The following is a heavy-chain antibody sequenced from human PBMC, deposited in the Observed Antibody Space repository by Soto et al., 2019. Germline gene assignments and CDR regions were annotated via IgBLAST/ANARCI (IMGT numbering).Heavy chain of an antibody. Sequence: EVQLVESGGGLVQPGGSLRLSCAATGFIFSSYWMSWVRQAPGKGLEWVADIKQDGSEKYYVDSAKGRFTISRDNAKNQLDLQMNRLIAEDTAVYCCARCFNSALGIWGQGKMVTVSS. CDR2: IKQDGSEK. J-gene: IGHJ3*02. CDR1: GFIFSSYW. V-gene: IGHV3-7*01. CDR3: ARCFNSALGI.